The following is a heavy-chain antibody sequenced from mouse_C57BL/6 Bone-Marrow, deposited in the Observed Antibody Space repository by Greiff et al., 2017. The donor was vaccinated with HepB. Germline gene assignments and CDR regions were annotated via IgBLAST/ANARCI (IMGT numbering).Heavy chain of an antibody. V-gene: IGHV1-7*01. Sequence: QVQLKESGAELAKPGASVKLSCKASGYTFTSYWMHWVKQRPGQGLEWIGYINPSSGYTKYNQKFKDKATLTADKSSSTAYMQLSSLTYEDSAVYDCARTTTVVATDFDYWGQGTTLTVSS. CDR1: GYTFTSYW. J-gene: IGHJ2*01. CDR2: INPSSGYT. D-gene: IGHD1-1*01. CDR3: ARTTTVVATDFDY.